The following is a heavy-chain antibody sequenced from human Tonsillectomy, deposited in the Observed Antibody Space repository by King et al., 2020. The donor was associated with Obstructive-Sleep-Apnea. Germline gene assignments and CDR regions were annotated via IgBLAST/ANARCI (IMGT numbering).Heavy chain of an antibody. Sequence: QLVQSGGGVVQPGRSLRLSCAASGFIFSIYGVHWVRQAPGKGLEWVALISHDGTNEYYADSVKGRFTISRDSSKNTLYLQMNGLSAEDTAVYYCAKSRMVGATISPGDSWGQGALVTVSS. D-gene: IGHD1-26*01. CDR1: GFIFSIYG. J-gene: IGHJ4*02. CDR3: AKSRMVGATISPGDS. CDR2: ISHDGTNE. V-gene: IGHV3-30*18.